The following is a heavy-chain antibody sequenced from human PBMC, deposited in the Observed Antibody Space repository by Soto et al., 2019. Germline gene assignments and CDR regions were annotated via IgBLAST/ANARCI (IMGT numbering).Heavy chain of an antibody. Sequence: EVQLVESGGGLVKPGGSLRLSCAASGFTFSSYSMNWVRQAPGKGLEWVSSISSSSSYIYYADSEKGRFTISRDNAKNSLYLQMNSLRAEDTAVYYCAREVSKYSGYDFDYWGQGTLVTVSS. V-gene: IGHV3-21*01. CDR3: AREVSKYSGYDFDY. D-gene: IGHD5-12*01. J-gene: IGHJ4*02. CDR2: ISSSSSYI. CDR1: GFTFSSYS.